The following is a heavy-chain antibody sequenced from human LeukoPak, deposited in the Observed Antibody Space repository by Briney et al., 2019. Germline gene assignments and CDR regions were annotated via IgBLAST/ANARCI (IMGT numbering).Heavy chain of an antibody. V-gene: IGHV3-30*18. J-gene: IGHJ6*02. Sequence: GGSLRLSCAVSGFTFSSYGMHWVRQAPGKGLEWVAVISYDGSNKYYADSVKGRFTISRDNSKNTLYLQMNSLRAEDTAVYYCAKEGSRTTVTTAHKSEYYYYYYGMDVWGQGTTVTVSS. CDR3: AKEGSRTTVTTAHKSEYYYYYYGMDV. CDR2: ISYDGSNK. D-gene: IGHD4-17*01. CDR1: GFTFSSYG.